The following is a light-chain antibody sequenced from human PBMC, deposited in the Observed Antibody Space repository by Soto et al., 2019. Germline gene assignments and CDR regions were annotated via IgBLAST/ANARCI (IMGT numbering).Light chain of an antibody. Sequence: EIVLTQSPDTLSLSPGERATLSCRASQSVRSSLAWYQQKPGQAPRLLIYDASNRATGIPARFSGSGSATDFTLTISSLEPEDFAVYYCQQRSNWPPEVTFGPGNKVDIK. J-gene: IGKJ3*01. V-gene: IGKV3-11*01. CDR2: DAS. CDR3: QQRSNWPPEVT. CDR1: QSVRSS.